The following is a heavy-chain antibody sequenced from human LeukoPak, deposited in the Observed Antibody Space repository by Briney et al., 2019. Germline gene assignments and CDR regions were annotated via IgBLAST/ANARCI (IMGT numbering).Heavy chain of an antibody. J-gene: IGHJ6*03. CDR2: IYTSGST. Sequence: PSETLSLTCTVSGGSISSYYWSWIRQPAGKGLEWIRRIYTSGSTNYNPSLKSRVTMSVDTSKNQFSLKLSSVTAADTAVYYCARDFIVVVPAAIGYYYYYMDVWGKGTTVTVSS. CDR1: GGSISSYY. CDR3: ARDFIVVVPAAIGYYYYYMDV. D-gene: IGHD2-2*01. V-gene: IGHV4-4*07.